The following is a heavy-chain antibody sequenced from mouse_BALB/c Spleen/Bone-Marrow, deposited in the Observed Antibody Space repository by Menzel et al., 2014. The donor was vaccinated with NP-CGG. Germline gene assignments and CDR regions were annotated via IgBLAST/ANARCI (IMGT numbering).Heavy chain of an antibody. CDR3: TRSTMITYFDY. CDR2: INPSNGGT. V-gene: IGHV1S81*02. Sequence: VHLVESGAELVKPGASVKLSCKASGHTFTSYYMYWVKQRPGQGLEWIGEINPSNGGTNFNEKFKSKATLTVDKSSSTAYMQLSSLASEDSAVYYCTRSTMITYFDYWGQGTTLTVSS. D-gene: IGHD2-4*01. CDR1: GHTFTSYY. J-gene: IGHJ2*01.